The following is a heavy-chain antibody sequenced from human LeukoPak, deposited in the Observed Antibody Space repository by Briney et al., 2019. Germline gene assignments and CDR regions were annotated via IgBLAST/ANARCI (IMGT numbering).Heavy chain of an antibody. J-gene: IGHJ6*03. Sequence: GXXLRLSCAASGFTLSRYWMHWVRQAPGKGLVWVSRINSDGSSTNYADSVKGRFPISRANAKNTLYLQMNSLRAEDTAVYYCAREIGVSGELSSVYYYYMDVWGKGTTVTVSS. CDR1: GFTLSRYW. CDR2: INSDGSST. D-gene: IGHD3-10*02. CDR3: AREIGVSGELSSVYYYYMDV. V-gene: IGHV3-74*01.